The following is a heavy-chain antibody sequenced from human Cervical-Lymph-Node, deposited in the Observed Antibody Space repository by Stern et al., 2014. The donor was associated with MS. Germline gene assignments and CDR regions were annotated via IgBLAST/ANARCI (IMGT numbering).Heavy chain of an antibody. CDR1: GYILTKLA. V-gene: IGHV1-24*01. D-gene: IGHD6-13*01. J-gene: IGHJ3*02. CDR3: ATDHPTVGIYDALAM. CDR2: FDPDEGET. Sequence: QVQLVQSGAEVKKPGASVKVSCKVSGYILTKLAMHWVRQAPGKGLEWMGGFDPDEGETIYAQKFQGRVTMNEDTSTDTAYMELRSLRSEDTAVYFCATDHPTVGIYDALAMWGQGTRVTVSS.